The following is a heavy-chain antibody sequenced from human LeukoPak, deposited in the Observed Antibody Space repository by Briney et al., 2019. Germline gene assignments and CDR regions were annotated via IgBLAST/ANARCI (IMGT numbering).Heavy chain of an antibody. CDR2: IYYSGSA. J-gene: IGHJ4*02. CDR3: ARGLFYYGSGSYRPYSFDH. V-gene: IGHV4-39*07. D-gene: IGHD3-10*01. Sequence: TSETLSLTCTVSGGSISSSSYYWGWIRQPPGKGLEWIGSIYYSGSAYYNPSLKSRGTISLDTSKNQFSLKLRSVTAADTAVYYCARGLFYYGSGSYRPYSFDHWGRGTLVTVSS. CDR1: GGSISSSSYY.